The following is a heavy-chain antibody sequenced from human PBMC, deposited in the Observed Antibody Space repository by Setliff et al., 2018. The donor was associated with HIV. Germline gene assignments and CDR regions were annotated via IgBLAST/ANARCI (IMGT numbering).Heavy chain of an antibody. V-gene: IGHV4-59*11. Sequence: SETLSLTCTVSGASISSHYWSWIRQPPGKGLEWIGYIYFSGTTNYNPSLKSRVTISVDTSKNQFSLKLNTVTAADTAVYYCARGGGYDRSGYYPFDYWGQGTLVTVSS. D-gene: IGHD3-22*01. CDR1: GASISSHY. CDR3: ARGGGYDRSGYYPFDY. J-gene: IGHJ4*02. CDR2: IYFSGTT.